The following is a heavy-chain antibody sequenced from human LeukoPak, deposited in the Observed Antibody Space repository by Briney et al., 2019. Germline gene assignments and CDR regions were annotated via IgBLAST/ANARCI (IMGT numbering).Heavy chain of an antibody. CDR2: INGDASSI. CDR3: AREVPPNGYDSSGYNDY. D-gene: IGHD3-22*01. J-gene: IGHJ4*02. Sequence: GGSLRLSCAASGFTFSNYWMQWVRQAPGKGLVWVSRINGDASSISYADSVKGRFTISRDNAKNTLYLQMNSLRVEDTAVYYCAREVPPNGYDSSGYNDYWGQGTLVTVSS. V-gene: IGHV3-74*01. CDR1: GFTFSNYW.